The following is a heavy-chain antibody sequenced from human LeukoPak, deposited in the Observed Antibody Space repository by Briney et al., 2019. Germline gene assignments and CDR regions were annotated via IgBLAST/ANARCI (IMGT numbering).Heavy chain of an antibody. CDR2: IYYSGGT. J-gene: IGHJ6*03. CDR1: GFTFSSYA. CDR3: ARPRLADYSNYYLYYYYMDV. Sequence: GSLRLSCSASGFTFSSYAMSWVRQAPGKGLGGIGSIYYSGGTYYNPSLKSRVTISEDTSKNQFSLKLSSVPAADTAVYYCARPRLADYSNYYLYYYYMDVWGKGTTVTVSS. D-gene: IGHD4-11*01. V-gene: IGHV4-39*07.